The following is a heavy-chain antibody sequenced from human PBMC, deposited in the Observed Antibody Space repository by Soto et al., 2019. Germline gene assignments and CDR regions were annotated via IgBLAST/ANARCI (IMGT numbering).Heavy chain of an antibody. J-gene: IGHJ4*02. CDR2: IKSKTDGGTT. Sequence: EVQLVESGGGLVKPGGSLRLSCAASGFTFSNAWMNWVRQAPGKGLEWVGRIKSKTDGGTTDYAAPVKGRFTISRDDSKNTLYLQMNSLKTEDTAVYYCTRAHYDILTGYLLTKRLFDYWGQGTLVTVSS. CDR1: GFTFSNAW. D-gene: IGHD3-9*01. V-gene: IGHV3-15*07. CDR3: TRAHYDILTGYLLTKRLFDY.